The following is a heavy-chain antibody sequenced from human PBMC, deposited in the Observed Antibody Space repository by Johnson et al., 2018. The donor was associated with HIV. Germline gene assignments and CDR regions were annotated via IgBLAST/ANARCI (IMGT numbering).Heavy chain of an antibody. CDR2: IHGSADSST. Sequence: QMQLVESGGGVVQPGGSLRLSCAASGFTFSSYWMTWVRQTPEKGLEWVSTIHGSADSSTFYADSVKGRFIISRDNSKNTLNLQMNSLRAEDTGIYYCATMGRGSRYQLLFGRDWGQGTMVTVSS. D-gene: IGHD2-21*01. CDR3: ATMGRGSRYQLLFGRD. V-gene: IGHV3-NL1*01. CDR1: GFTFSSYW. J-gene: IGHJ3*01.